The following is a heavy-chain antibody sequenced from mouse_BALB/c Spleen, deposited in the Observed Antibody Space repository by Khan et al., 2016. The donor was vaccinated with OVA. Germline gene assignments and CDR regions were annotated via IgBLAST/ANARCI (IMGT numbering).Heavy chain of an antibody. Sequence: QIQLVQSGPELKKPGETVKISCKASGYTFTNYGMNWVKQAPGKGLEWMCWINTYTGDPTYADDFKGRSAFSLETSASTAYLQINNLKNEDTATYFCARPPYFSYVMVYWGQGTSVTVSS. CDR2: INTYTGDP. CDR3: ARPPYFSYVMVY. D-gene: IGHD2-10*01. CDR1: GYTFTNYG. V-gene: IGHV9-3-1*01. J-gene: IGHJ4*01.